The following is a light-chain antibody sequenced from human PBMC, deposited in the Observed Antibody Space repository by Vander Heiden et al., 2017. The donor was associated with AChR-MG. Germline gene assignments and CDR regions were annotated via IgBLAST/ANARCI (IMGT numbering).Light chain of an antibody. CDR1: QSVSRC. Sequence: EIVLTQSPGPPSLSPGERATLSCRASQSVSRCLAWYQQKPGQAPRLLIYDASSRATGIPGRFSGSGSGTDFTLTISSLDPEDFAVYYCQQRSNWPPTFGGGTKVDFK. V-gene: IGKV3-11*01. CDR3: QQRSNWPPT. CDR2: DAS. J-gene: IGKJ4*01.